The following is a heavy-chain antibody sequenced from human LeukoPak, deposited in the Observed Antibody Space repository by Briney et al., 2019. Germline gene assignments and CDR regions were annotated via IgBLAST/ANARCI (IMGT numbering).Heavy chain of an antibody. CDR1: GYTYSDCY. Sequence: GASVKVSCKASGYTYSDCYMHWVRQAPGQRLEWIGWIVVGSGNTNYAQKFQERVTITRDMSTSTAYMELSSLRSEDTAVYYCAADPSYSSGYRYYFDYWGQGTLVTVSS. D-gene: IGHD3-22*01. CDR2: IVVGSGNT. CDR3: AADPSYSSGYRYYFDY. V-gene: IGHV1-58*02. J-gene: IGHJ4*02.